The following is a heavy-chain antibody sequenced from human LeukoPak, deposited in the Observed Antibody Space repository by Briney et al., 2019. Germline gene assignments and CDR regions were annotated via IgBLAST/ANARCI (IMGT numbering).Heavy chain of an antibody. CDR2: ISGSGGST. Sequence: GGSLRLSCAASGFTFSSYAISWVRQAPGKGLEWVSGISGSGGSTYYADSVKGRFTISRDNSKNTLYLQMNSLRAEDTAVYYCAKSGYFRYYYYMDVWGNGTTVTVSS. J-gene: IGHJ6*03. D-gene: IGHD3-3*01. CDR1: GFTFSSYA. V-gene: IGHV3-23*01. CDR3: AKSGYFRYYYYMDV.